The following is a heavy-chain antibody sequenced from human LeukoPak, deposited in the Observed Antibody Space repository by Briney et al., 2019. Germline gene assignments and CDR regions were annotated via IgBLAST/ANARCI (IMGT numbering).Heavy chain of an antibody. J-gene: IGHJ4*02. V-gene: IGHV1-46*01. Sequence: ASVKVSCKASGYPFTNYYMHWVRQAPGQGLEWMGMINPSGGSTRYAQKFQGRVNMTRDTSTSTVYMELRSLRSDDTAVYYCARVRSGWYDYWGQGTLVTVFS. D-gene: IGHD6-19*01. CDR2: INPSGGST. CDR1: GYPFTNYY. CDR3: ARVRSGWYDY.